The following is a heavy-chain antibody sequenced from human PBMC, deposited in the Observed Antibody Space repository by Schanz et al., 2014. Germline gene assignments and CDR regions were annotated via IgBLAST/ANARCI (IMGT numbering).Heavy chain of an antibody. CDR1: GFTVRSYA. Sequence: QVQLVESGGGVVQPGRSLRLSCAASGFTVRSYAMHWVRQAPGKGLEWVAVISDDGSRRHYADFVTGRFTISRDNSRNTVYLQMNNVGVDDTATYYCVKTDAGWRFDYWGQGTLVIVSS. CDR2: ISDDGSRR. J-gene: IGHJ4*02. D-gene: IGHD6-19*01. V-gene: IGHV3-30*04. CDR3: VKTDAGWRFDY.